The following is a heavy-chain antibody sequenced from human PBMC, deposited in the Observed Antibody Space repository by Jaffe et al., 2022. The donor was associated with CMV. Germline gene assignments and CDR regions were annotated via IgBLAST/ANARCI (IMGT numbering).Heavy chain of an antibody. CDR2: IYYSGST. Sequence: QVQLQESGPGLVKPSETLSLTCTVSGGSISSYYWSWIRQPPGKGLEWIGYIYYSGSTNYNPSLKSRVTISVDTSKNQFSLKLSSVTAADTAVYYCARMGTSSADSSGYRDYYYYYMDVWGKGTTVTVSS. CDR1: GGSISSYY. D-gene: IGHD3-22*01. CDR3: ARMGTSSADSSGYRDYYYYYMDV. V-gene: IGHV4-59*01. J-gene: IGHJ6*03.